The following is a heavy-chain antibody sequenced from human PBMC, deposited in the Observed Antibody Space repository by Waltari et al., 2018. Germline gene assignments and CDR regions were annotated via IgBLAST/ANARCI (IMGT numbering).Heavy chain of an antibody. Sequence: QVQLQESGPGLVKPSETLSLTCAVSGYSISRGYYWGWIRQPPGKGLEWIGSIYHSGSTYYNPSLKSRVTISVDTSKNQFSLKLSSVTAADTAVYYCARISSSWGGAFDIWGQGTMVTVSS. V-gene: IGHV4-38-2*01. CDR1: GYSISRGYY. CDR3: ARISSSWGGAFDI. J-gene: IGHJ3*02. CDR2: IYHSGST. D-gene: IGHD6-13*01.